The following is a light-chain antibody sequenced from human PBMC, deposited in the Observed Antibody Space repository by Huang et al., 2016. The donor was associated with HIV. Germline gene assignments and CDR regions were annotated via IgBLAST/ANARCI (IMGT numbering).Light chain of an antibody. Sequence: EIVMTQSPATLSVSPGERATLSCRASQIVSSNLAWYQQKPGQAPRRLSYGASTRATGIPARFRGSGSGTEFTLTISSLQSEDFAVYYCQQYNNWPMYTFGQGTKLEIK. J-gene: IGKJ2*01. CDR3: QQYNNWPMYT. CDR2: GAS. CDR1: QIVSSN. V-gene: IGKV3-15*01.